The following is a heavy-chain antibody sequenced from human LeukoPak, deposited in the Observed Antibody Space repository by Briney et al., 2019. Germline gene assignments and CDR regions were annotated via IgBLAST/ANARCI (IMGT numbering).Heavy chain of an antibody. J-gene: IGHJ3*02. Sequence: GGSLRLSCAASGFTFSSYAMNWVRQAPGKGLEWVAVISYDGSNKYYADSVKGRFTISRDNSKNTLYLQMNSLRAEDTAVYYCAKDYLSYAFDIWGQGTMVTVSS. D-gene: IGHD2/OR15-2a*01. CDR2: ISYDGSNK. V-gene: IGHV3-30-3*01. CDR3: AKDYLSYAFDI. CDR1: GFTFSSYA.